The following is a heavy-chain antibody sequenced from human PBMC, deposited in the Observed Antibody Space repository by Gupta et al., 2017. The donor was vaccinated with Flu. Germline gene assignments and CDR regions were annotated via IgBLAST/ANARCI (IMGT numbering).Heavy chain of an antibody. D-gene: IGHD3-22*01. V-gene: IGHV4-34*01. Sequence: RQPPGKGLEWIGEINHSGSTNYNPSLKSRVTISVDTSKNQFSLKPSSVTAADTAVYYCARVPYYYDSSGYLDWGQGTLVTVSS. CDR3: ARVPYYYDSSGYLD. CDR2: INHSGST. J-gene: IGHJ4*02.